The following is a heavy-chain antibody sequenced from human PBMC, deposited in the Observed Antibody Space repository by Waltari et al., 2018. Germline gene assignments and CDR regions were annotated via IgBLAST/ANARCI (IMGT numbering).Heavy chain of an antibody. CDR2: IRYDGSNK. D-gene: IGHD3-10*01. CDR3: AKELSGSLGYYYYYYYMDV. CDR1: GFTFSSYG. V-gene: IGHV3-30*02. J-gene: IGHJ6*03. Sequence: QVQLVESGGGVVQPGGSLRLSCAASGFTFSSYGMHWVRQAPGKGREWVACIRYDGSNKYYADSVKGRVTISRDNSKNTLYLQMNSLRAEDTAVYYCAKELSGSLGYYYYYYYMDVWGKGTTVTVSS.